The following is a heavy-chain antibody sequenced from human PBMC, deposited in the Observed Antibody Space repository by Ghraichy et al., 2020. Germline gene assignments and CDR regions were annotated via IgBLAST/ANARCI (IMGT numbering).Heavy chain of an antibody. V-gene: IGHV3-7*01. Sequence: GGSLRLSCAASGFTFSSCWMSWVRQAPGKGLEWVANIKQDGSEKYYVDSVKGRFTISRDNAKNSLYLQMNSLRAEDTAVYYCAKALWSGTFDYWGQGSLVTVSS. J-gene: IGHJ4*02. D-gene: IGHD3-10*02. CDR1: GFTFSSCW. CDR2: IKQDGSEK. CDR3: AKALWSGTFDY.